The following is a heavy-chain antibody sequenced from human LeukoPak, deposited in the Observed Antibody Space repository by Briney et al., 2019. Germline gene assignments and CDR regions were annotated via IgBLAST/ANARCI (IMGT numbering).Heavy chain of an antibody. V-gene: IGHV3-20*04. CDR3: TRDRYSSGWYAFDI. CDR2: INWNGGST. J-gene: IGHJ3*02. CDR1: GFTFDDYG. D-gene: IGHD6-19*01. Sequence: PGGSLRLSCAASGFTFDDYGMSWVRQAPGKGLEWVSGINWNGGSTGYADSVKGRFTISRDNAKNSLYLQMNSLRAEDTALYYCTRDRYSSGWYAFDIWGQGTTVTVSS.